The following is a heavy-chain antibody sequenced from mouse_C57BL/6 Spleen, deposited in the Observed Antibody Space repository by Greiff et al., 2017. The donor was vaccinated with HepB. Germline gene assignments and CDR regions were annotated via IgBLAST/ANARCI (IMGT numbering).Heavy chain of an antibody. V-gene: IGHV3-1*01. CDR2: ISYSGST. Sequence: EVKLQESGPGMVKPSQSLSLTCTVTGYSITSGYDWHWIRHFPGNKLEWMGYISYSGSTNYNPSLKSRISITHDTSKNHFFLKLNSVTTEDTATYYCAREDYGSSYGYFDYWGQGTTLTVSS. J-gene: IGHJ2*01. D-gene: IGHD1-1*01. CDR1: GYSITSGYD. CDR3: AREDYGSSYGYFDY.